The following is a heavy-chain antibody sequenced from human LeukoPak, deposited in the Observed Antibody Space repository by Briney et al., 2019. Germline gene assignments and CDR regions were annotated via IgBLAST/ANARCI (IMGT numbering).Heavy chain of an antibody. J-gene: IGHJ3*01. CDR3: ARRSQGAYLDAFDL. V-gene: IGHV4-59*08. Sequence: PSETLSLTCTVSGVSASSYYWNWIRQPPGKGLEWIGYVYYSGSTNYNPSLKSRVTMSVDTSKKHFSLRLSSVTAADTAVYYCARRSQGAYLDAFDLWGQGTMVTVSS. D-gene: IGHD2-2*01. CDR2: VYYSGST. CDR1: GVSASSYY.